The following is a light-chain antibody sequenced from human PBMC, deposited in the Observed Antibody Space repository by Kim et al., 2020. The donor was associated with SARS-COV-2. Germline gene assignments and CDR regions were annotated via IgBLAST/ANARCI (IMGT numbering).Light chain of an antibody. CDR3: SSYRSGQYV. J-gene: IGLJ1*01. Sequence: PGQSITISCTGSSSDIGGYHYASWYQQHPGKAPKLIIYDVSNRPSGVSNRFTGSQSGNTASLTISGLQAEDGADYYCSSYRSGQYVFGTGTRVTVL. CDR1: SSDIGGYHY. V-gene: IGLV2-14*03. CDR2: DVS.